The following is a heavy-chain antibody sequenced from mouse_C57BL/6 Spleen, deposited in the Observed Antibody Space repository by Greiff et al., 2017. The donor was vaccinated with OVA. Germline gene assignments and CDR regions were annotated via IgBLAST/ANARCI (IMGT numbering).Heavy chain of an antibody. V-gene: IGHV1-82*01. D-gene: IGHD3-1*01. CDR2: IYPGDGDT. Sequence: VQLQQSGPELVKPGASVKISCKASGYAFSSSWMNWVKQRPGKGLEWIGRIYPGDGDTNYNGKFKGKATLTADKSSSTAYMQLSSLTSEDSAVHFCERWHRDYWGQGTTLTVSS. CDR3: ERWHRDY. J-gene: IGHJ2*01. CDR1: GYAFSSSW.